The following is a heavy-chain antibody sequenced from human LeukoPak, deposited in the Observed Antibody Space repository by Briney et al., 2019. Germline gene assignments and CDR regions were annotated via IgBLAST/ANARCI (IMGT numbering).Heavy chain of an antibody. J-gene: IGHJ6*03. V-gene: IGHV1-46*01. D-gene: IGHD6-6*01. Sequence: ASVKVSCKASGYTFTSYYIHWVRQAPGQGLEWMGIINPSGGSTSYAQKFQGRVTMTRDMSTSTVYMELSSLRSEDTAVYYCARDHSSFQPPDPYYYYYYMDVWGKGTTVTVSS. CDR3: ARDHSSFQPPDPYYYYYYMDV. CDR2: INPSGGST. CDR1: GYTFTSYY.